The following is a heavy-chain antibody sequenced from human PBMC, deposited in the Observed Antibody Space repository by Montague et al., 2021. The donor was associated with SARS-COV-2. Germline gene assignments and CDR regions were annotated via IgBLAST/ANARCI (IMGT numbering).Heavy chain of an antibody. V-gene: IGHV2-70*04. J-gene: IGHJ4*02. D-gene: IGHD3-9*01. Sequence: PALVKPTQTLTLTCTFSGFSLSTSGMRASWIRQPPGKALEWLARIDWDDDKFYSTSLKTRLTISKDTSKNQVVLTTTNMDPVDTATYYCARENYDILTGTTLGLDYWGQGTLVTVSS. CDR2: IDWDDDK. CDR1: GFSLSTSGMR. CDR3: ARENYDILTGTTLGLDY.